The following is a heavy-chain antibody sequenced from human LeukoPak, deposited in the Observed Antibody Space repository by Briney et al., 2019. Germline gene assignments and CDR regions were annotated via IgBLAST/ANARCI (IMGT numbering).Heavy chain of an antibody. Sequence: GGSLSLSCAACVCTFRSYEMNWLRQAPGRGLEGVSYISSSGSTIYYAASVKGRITISRDNAKNSLYLQINSLRAEDTAVYYCARTSGSPAYYFDYWGQGTLVTVSS. CDR3: ARTSGSPAYYFDY. V-gene: IGHV3-48*03. J-gene: IGHJ4*02. D-gene: IGHD1-26*01. CDR1: VCTFRSYE. CDR2: ISSSGSTI.